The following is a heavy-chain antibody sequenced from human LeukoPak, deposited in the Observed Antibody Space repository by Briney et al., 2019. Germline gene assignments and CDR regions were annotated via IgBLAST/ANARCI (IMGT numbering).Heavy chain of an antibody. V-gene: IGHV3-7*01. CDR3: AAYSSCDY. D-gene: IGHD6-6*01. J-gene: IGHJ4*02. CDR1: GFTFSNYW. Sequence: GGSLRLSCAASGFTFSNYWMSWVRQAPGKGLEWVANIKQDGSQKYYVDSLKGRFTVSRDNAKNSLYLQMNSLRAEDTAVYYCAAYSSCDYWGQGTLVTVSS. CDR2: IKQDGSQK.